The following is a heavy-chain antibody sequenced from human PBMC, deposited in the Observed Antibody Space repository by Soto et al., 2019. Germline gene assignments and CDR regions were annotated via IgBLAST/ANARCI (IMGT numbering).Heavy chain of an antibody. CDR3: AKDRSITWYHLQH. Sequence: EVQLLESGGGLVQPGGSLRLSCAASGFTFSTYAMSWVRQAPGKGLEWVSTISGSDGSTYYADSVKRRFTISRDNSKNTLYLQMNSLRGDDTAVYYCAKDRSITWYHLQHWGQGTLVTVFS. V-gene: IGHV3-23*01. J-gene: IGHJ1*01. CDR2: ISGSDGST. D-gene: IGHD6-13*01. CDR1: GFTFSTYA.